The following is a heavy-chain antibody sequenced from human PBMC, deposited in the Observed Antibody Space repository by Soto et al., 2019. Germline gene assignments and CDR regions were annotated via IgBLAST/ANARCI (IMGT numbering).Heavy chain of an antibody. Sequence: ASVKVSCKVSGYALTELSMHWVRQAPGKGLEWMGGFNAEDGETIYAQKFQGRVTMTADTSTSTAYMELSSLRSEDTAVYYCARVGTIFGVVANWFDPWGQGTLVTVSS. CDR2: FNAEDGET. CDR1: GYALTELS. J-gene: IGHJ5*02. V-gene: IGHV1-24*01. CDR3: ARVGTIFGVVANWFDP. D-gene: IGHD3-3*01.